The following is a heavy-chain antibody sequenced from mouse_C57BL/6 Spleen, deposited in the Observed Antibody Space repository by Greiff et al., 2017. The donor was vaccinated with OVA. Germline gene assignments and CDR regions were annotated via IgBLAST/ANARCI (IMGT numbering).Heavy chain of an antibody. J-gene: IGHJ4*01. Sequence: EVKLVESGGGLVKPGGSLKLSCAASGFTFSSYAMSWVRQTPEKRLEWVATISDGGSYTYYPDNVKGRFTISRDNAKNNLYLQMSHLKSEDTAMYYCAREGIYYGNYDAMDYWGQGTSVTVSS. CDR2: ISDGGSYT. D-gene: IGHD2-1*01. CDR1: GFTFSSYA. CDR3: AREGIYYGNYDAMDY. V-gene: IGHV5-4*01.